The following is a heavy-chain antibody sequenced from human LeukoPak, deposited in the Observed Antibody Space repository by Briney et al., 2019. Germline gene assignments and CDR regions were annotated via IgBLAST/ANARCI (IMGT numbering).Heavy chain of an antibody. CDR2: FGPEDGET. Sequence: ASVKISCKVSGYTFTDYYMHWVQQAPGKGLEWMGGFGPEDGETIYAQKFQGRVTMTEDTSTDTAYMELSSLRSEDTAVYYCATDLRYSSSWDAWVPWGQGTLVTVSS. J-gene: IGHJ5*02. CDR1: GYTFTDYY. V-gene: IGHV1-69-2*01. CDR3: ATDLRYSSSWDAWVP. D-gene: IGHD6-13*01.